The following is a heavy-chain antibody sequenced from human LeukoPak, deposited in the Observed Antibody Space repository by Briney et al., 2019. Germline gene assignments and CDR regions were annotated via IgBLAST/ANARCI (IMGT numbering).Heavy chain of an antibody. D-gene: IGHD3-10*01. CDR1: GFTFSSYA. CDR2: ISGSGGST. Sequence: GGSLRLSCAASGFTFSSYAMSWVRQAPGKGLEWVSAISGSGGSTYYADSVKGRFTISRDNSKNTLYLQMNSLRAEDTAVYYCARAKNYYGSGSRIDYWGQGTLVTVSS. J-gene: IGHJ4*02. CDR3: ARAKNYYGSGSRIDY. V-gene: IGHV3-23*01.